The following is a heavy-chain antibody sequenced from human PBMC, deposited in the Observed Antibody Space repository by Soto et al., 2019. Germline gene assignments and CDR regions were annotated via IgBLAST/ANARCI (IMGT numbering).Heavy chain of an antibody. V-gene: IGHV4-59*01. D-gene: IGHD1-1*01. CDR2: IYYSGST. J-gene: IGHJ4*02. CDR1: GASLSSFY. CDR3: VRDSPGTTFFDY. Sequence: SETLSLTCTVSGASLSSFYWSWIRQPPGKGLEWIGYIYYSGSTYYNPSLKTRLTLSMDTSKNQFSVRLSSVTAADTAVYYCVRDSPGTTFFDYWGQGALVTVSS.